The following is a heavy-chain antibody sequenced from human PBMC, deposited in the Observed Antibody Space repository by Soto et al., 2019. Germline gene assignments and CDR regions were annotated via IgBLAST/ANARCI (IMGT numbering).Heavy chain of an antibody. D-gene: IGHD5-18*01. CDR2: IIPIFGTA. Sequence: SEKVSCKASGGTSSSYAISWVRQAPGQGLEWMGGIIPIFGTANYAQKFQGRVTITADESTSTAYMELSSLRSEDTAVYYCASTARDYYFDYSGQGPLVTVYS. CDR3: ASTARDYYFDY. V-gene: IGHV1-69*13. CDR1: GGTSSSYA. J-gene: IGHJ4*02.